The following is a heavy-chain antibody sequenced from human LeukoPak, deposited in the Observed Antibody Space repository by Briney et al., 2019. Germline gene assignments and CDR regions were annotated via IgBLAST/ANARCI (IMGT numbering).Heavy chain of an antibody. CDR3: ARGGSSSSGRYFDY. Sequence: SETLSLTCTVSGGSISSYYWSWIRQPPGKGLEWIGYIYYSGSTNYNPSLKSRVTISVDTSKNQFSLKLSSVTAADTAVYYCARGGSSSSGRYFDYWGQGTLVTVSS. V-gene: IGHV4-59*12. D-gene: IGHD6-6*01. CDR2: IYYSGST. J-gene: IGHJ4*02. CDR1: GGSISSYY.